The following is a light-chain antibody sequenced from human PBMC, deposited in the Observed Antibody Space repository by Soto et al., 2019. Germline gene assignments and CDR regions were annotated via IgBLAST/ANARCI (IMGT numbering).Light chain of an antibody. J-gene: IGKJ1*01. CDR2: DAS. CDR3: QQYHSYGT. Sequence: IQMTQSPSTLSASVGDRVTITCRASQSISSWLAWYQQKPGKAPNLLIYDASSLESGVPQRFSGSGSGTEFTLTISSLQTDDFSAYYCQQYHSYGTFGQGTKVDI. V-gene: IGKV1-5*01. CDR1: QSISSW.